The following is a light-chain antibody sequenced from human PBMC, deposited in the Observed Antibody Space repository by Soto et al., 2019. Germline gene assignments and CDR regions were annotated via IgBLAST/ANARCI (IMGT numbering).Light chain of an antibody. CDR3: QQALSFPLT. V-gene: IGKV1-12*01. J-gene: IGKJ4*01. CDR1: QGIRSW. Sequence: LMTQSPSSVSASVGDTVTITCRASQGIRSWLAWYQQKPGTAPKILIYGTSTLRSGVPSRFSGSGSGTHFTLTISDLQPEDFATYFCQQALSFPLTFGGGTKVDMK. CDR2: GTS.